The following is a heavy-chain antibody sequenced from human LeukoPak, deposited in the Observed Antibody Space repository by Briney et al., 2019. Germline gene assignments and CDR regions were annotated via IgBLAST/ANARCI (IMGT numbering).Heavy chain of an antibody. CDR1: GFTFSSYA. V-gene: IGHV3-23*01. CDR2: ISGSGGST. J-gene: IGHJ4*02. CDR3: AKDPDYGDYDGLDY. Sequence: GGSLRLSCAASGFTFSSYAMSWVRQAPGKGLEWVSAISGSGGSTYYADSVKGRFTISRDNSKNTLYLQMNSLKAEDTAVYYCAKDPDYGDYDGLDYWGQGTLVTVSS. D-gene: IGHD4-17*01.